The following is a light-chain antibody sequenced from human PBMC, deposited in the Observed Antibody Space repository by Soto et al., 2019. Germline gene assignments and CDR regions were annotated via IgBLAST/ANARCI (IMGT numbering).Light chain of an antibody. CDR3: SAYTSSSIVI. J-gene: IGLJ2*01. Sequence: QSALTQPASVSGSPGQSITISCTGTSCDLDDFQYVSWYQQHPVKAPKLTIYGVSNRPSGVSNRFSGYKSGNTASLTISGLQTDDEADYYCSAYTSSSIVIFGGGTKLTVL. CDR2: GVS. V-gene: IGLV2-14*03. CDR1: SCDLDDFQY.